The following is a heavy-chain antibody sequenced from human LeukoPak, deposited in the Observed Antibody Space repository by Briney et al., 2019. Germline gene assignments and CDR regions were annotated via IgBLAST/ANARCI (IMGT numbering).Heavy chain of an antibody. CDR3: PRALKSRSGSNCHAPFVFHF. V-gene: IGHV1-2*02. CDR2: INPNSGGT. CDR1: GYTFTGYY. D-gene: IGHD1-26*01. J-gene: IGHJ4*02. Sequence: ASVNVSCKASGYTFTGYYMHWVRQAPGQGLEWMGWINPNSGGTNYAQKFQGRVTLTRDTALSTAYIELSTLRSDDTAVYYCPRALKSRSGSNCHAPFVFHFWGQGTLVTVSS.